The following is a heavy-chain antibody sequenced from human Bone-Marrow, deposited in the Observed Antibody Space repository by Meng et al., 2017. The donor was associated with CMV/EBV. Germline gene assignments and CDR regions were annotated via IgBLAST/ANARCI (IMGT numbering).Heavy chain of an antibody. Sequence: GGSLRLSCEASGFTFGDFWMNWVRQAPGKGLEWVANIKKDGSEKFYVDSVKGRFTISRDNAKNSLYLQMNSLRAEDTAVYYCARDRWHVYYFDYWGQGTLVTVSS. V-gene: IGHV3-7*01. CDR1: GFTFGDFW. D-gene: IGHD4-23*01. CDR2: IKKDGSEK. J-gene: IGHJ4*02. CDR3: ARDRWHVYYFDY.